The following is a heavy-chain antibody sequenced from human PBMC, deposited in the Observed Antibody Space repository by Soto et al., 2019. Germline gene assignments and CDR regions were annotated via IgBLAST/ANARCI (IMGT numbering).Heavy chain of an antibody. CDR1: EYTFTTYW. J-gene: IGHJ4*01. D-gene: IGHD3-10*01. V-gene: IGHV5-51*01. CDR3: ARHGPLKTRLRGVPLDF. Sequence: GESLKIYCEASEYTFTTYWIGWVRQLPGKSLEWMGATYPGDSDVRYSPSFQGHVTISVDKSIDTAYLEWSSLKPSDTATYFCARHGPLKTRLRGVPLDFWGQGTRVTVSS. CDR2: TYPGDSDV.